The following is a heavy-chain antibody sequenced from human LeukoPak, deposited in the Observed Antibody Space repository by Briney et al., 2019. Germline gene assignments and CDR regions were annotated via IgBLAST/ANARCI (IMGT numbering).Heavy chain of an antibody. V-gene: IGHV3-30-3*01. CDR2: VSDDGNKK. Sequence: GGALRLSCASSGFTLSSYPMHGVRQAPGKGPEWVAVVSDDGNKKFDADFVKGRFTISRDNSKNTLYLQMNSLRGEDTAVYYCARGQLLFEGYFYYMDVWGEGTTVTVSS. CDR1: GFTLSSYP. D-gene: IGHD2-2*01. J-gene: IGHJ6*03. CDR3: ARGQLLFEGYFYYMDV.